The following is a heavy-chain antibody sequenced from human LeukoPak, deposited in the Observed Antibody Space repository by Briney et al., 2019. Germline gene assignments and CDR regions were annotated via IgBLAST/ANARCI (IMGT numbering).Heavy chain of an antibody. V-gene: IGHV1-2*02. CDR2: INPNSDVT. J-gene: IGHJ6*03. D-gene: IGHD2-15*01. CDR3: ARGVVAATFYYYMDV. CDR1: AYTFTGYY. Sequence: ASVKVSCKTSAYTFTGYYIHWVRQAPGQGLEWMGWINPNSDVTDYAQKFQGRVTMTRDTSISTAYMELSRLRSDDTAVYYCARGVVAATFYYYMDVWGKGTTVTVSS.